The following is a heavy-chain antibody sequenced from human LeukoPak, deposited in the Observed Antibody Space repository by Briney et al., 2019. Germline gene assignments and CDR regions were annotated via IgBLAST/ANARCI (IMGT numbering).Heavy chain of an antibody. V-gene: IGHV4-59*11. CDR1: GGSISSHY. Sequence: SETLSLTCTVSGGSISSHYWSWIRQPPGKGLEWIGYIYYSGSTNYNPSLKSRVTISVDTSKNQFSLKLSSVTAADTAVYYCARGGRFWSGVDVWGKGTTVTVSS. CDR2: IYYSGST. J-gene: IGHJ6*04. D-gene: IGHD3-3*01. CDR3: ARGGRFWSGVDV.